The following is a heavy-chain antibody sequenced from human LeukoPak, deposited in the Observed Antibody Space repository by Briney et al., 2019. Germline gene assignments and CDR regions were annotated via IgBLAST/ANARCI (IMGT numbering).Heavy chain of an antibody. V-gene: IGHV3-53*01. J-gene: IGHJ4*02. D-gene: IGHD5-18*01. CDR1: GSTVSIKY. CDR3: ASTSGYSYAKFDY. CDR2: IYSGGDT. Sequence: GGSLRLSCAASGSTVSIKYMTWVRQTPGKGLEWVSVIYSGGDTFYADSVKGRFTISRDNSKNTLYLHMNSLRAEDTAVYYCASTSGYSYAKFDYWGQGTLVTVSS.